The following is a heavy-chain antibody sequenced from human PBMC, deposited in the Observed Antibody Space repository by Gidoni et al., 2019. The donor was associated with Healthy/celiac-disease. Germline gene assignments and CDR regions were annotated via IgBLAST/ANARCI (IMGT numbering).Heavy chain of an antibody. D-gene: IGHD1-26*01. CDR3: AKDGSYVHDYGMDV. J-gene: IGHJ6*02. CDR1: GFTFSSYA. Sequence: EVQLLESGGGLVQPGGSMRLACAASGFTFSSYARSWVRQAPGEGLEWVSAIIVSGGSTYYADSVKGRFTISRDNSKYTLYLHMNSLRAEDTAVYYCAKDGSYVHDYGMDVWGQGTTVTVSS. CDR2: IIVSGGST. V-gene: IGHV3-23*01.